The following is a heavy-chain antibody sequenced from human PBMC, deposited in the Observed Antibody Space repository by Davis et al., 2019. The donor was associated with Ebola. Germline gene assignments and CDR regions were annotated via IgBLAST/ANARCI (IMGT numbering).Heavy chain of an antibody. CDR2: IDPSDSYT. Sequence: GESLKISCKGSGYSFTSYWISWVRQMPGKGLEWMGRIDPSDSYTNYSPSFQGHVTISAGKSISTAYLQWSSLKASDTAMYYCASDSSSWYGFYVYWGQGTLVTVSS. D-gene: IGHD6-13*01. CDR1: GYSFTSYW. J-gene: IGHJ4*02. CDR3: ASDSSSWYGFYVY. V-gene: IGHV5-10-1*01.